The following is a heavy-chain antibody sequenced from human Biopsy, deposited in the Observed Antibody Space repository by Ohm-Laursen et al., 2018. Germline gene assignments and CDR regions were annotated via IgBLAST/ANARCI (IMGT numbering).Heavy chain of an antibody. CDR2: ISYTGYT. J-gene: IGHJ1*01. Sequence: SDTLSLTCTVSGGSFTGHYWSWIRQPPGKGLEWIGHISYTGYTSYKSSLKGRVTISLDTSRKHFSLRLTSLAAAGTAVYYCARGSNEYGGLYFPHWGQGTLVTVSS. V-gene: IGHV4-59*11. CDR3: ARGSNEYGGLYFPH. D-gene: IGHD4-23*01. CDR1: GGSFTGHY.